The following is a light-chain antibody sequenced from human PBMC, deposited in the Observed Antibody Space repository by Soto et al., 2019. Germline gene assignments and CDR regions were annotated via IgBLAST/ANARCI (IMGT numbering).Light chain of an antibody. CDR1: SSDVGSYNF. CDR3: CSYAGSSIFVV. Sequence: QSVLTQPASVSGSPGQSITISCTGTSSDVGSYNFVSWYQQHPGKAPKVMIYEGSKRPSGVSNRFSGSKSGNTASLTISGLQAEDEADYYCCSYAGSSIFVVFGGGTKLTVL. V-gene: IGLV2-23*01. J-gene: IGLJ2*01. CDR2: EGS.